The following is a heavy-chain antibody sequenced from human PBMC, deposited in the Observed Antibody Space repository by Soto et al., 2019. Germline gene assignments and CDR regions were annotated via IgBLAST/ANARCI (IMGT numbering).Heavy chain of an antibody. CDR2: ISSSGSTI. V-gene: IGHV3-48*03. CDR3: ARGGEYYYDSSGYPNGAFDI. Sequence: GESLKISCAASGFTFSSYEMNWVRQAPGKGLEWVSYISSSGSTIYYADSVKGRFTISRDNAKNSLYLQMNSLRAEDTAVYYCARGGEYYYDSSGYPNGAFDIWGQGTMVTVSS. D-gene: IGHD3-22*01. CDR1: GFTFSSYE. J-gene: IGHJ3*02.